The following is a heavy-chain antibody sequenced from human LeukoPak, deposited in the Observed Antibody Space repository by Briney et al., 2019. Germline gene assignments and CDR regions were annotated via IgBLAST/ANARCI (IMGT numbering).Heavy chain of an antibody. V-gene: IGHV3-30*18. CDR2: ISYDGSNK. J-gene: IGHJ4*02. CDR3: AKDLSNSSGWPKLDC. Sequence: GGSLRLSCAASGFTFSSYGMHWVRQAPGKGLEWVAVISYDGSNKYYADSVKGRFTISRDNYKNTLYLQMNSLRAEDTAVYYCAKDLSNSSGWPKLDCWGQGTLVTVSS. D-gene: IGHD6-19*01. CDR1: GFTFSSYG.